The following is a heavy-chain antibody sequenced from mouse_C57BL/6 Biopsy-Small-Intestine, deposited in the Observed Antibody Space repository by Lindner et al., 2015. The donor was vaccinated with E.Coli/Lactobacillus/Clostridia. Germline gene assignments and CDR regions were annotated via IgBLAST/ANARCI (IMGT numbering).Heavy chain of an antibody. Sequence: VQLQESGPELVKPGASVMMSCKASGYTFTSYVMHWVKQRPEQGLEWIGWIDPEDGEPKYAPKFQDKATITADKSSSTAYMELSSLTSEDSAVYYCARRGYGGGLDYWGQGTALTVSS. V-gene: IGHV1-14*01. CDR3: ARRGYGGGLDY. CDR2: IDPEDGEP. D-gene: IGHD1-1*02. J-gene: IGHJ2*01. CDR1: GYTFTSYV.